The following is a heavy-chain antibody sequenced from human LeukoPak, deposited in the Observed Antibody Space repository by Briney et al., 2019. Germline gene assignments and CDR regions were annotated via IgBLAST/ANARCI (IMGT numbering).Heavy chain of an antibody. CDR1: GGSISSYY. CDR2: IYYSGST. D-gene: IGHD2-21*02. V-gene: IGHV4-59*08. CDR3: ARRLHYFDY. J-gene: IGHJ4*02. Sequence: SETLSLTCTVSGGSISSYYWSWIRQPPRKGLEWIGYIYYSGSTNYNPSLKSRVTISVDTSKNQFSLRLRSVTAADTAVYYCARRLHYFDYWGQGSLVTVSS.